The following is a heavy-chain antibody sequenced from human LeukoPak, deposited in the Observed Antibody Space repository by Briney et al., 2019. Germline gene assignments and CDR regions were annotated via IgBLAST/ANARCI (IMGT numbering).Heavy chain of an antibody. CDR2: IYTSGST. CDR3: ARLRLSLRPYFDY. D-gene: IGHD2-15*01. Sequence: SETLSLTCTVSGGSISSYYWSWIRQPPGKGPEWIGYIYTSGSTNYNPSLKSRVTISVDTSKNQFSLKLSSVTAADTAVYYCARLRLSLRPYFDYWGQGTLVTVSS. CDR1: GGSISSYY. V-gene: IGHV4-4*09. J-gene: IGHJ4*02.